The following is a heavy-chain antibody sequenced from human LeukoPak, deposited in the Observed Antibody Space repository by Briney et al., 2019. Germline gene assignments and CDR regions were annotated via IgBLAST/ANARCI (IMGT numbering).Heavy chain of an antibody. CDR3: ARDQSVRLLQTSSTYFKHVFAI. J-gene: IGHJ3*02. CDR2: ISAYNGNT. V-gene: IGHV1-18*01. Sequence: ASVKVSCKTSGYTFTNYGISWVRQATGLGLEWMGWISAYNGNTTYAQKVQGRVTMTTDTSTSTAYMELRSLRFDDTAVYYCARDQSVRLLQTSSTYFKHVFAIWGQGSMVTVSS. CDR1: GYTFTNYG. D-gene: IGHD6-13*01.